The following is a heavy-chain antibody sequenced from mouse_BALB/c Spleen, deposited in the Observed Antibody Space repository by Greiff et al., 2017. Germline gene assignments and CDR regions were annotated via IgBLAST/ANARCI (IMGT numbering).Heavy chain of an antibody. CDR1: GYTFTSYW. CDR3: ARRLYDGSSHYAMDD. J-gene: IGHJ4*01. CDR2: INPSNGRT. V-gene: IGHV1S81*02. D-gene: IGHD1-1*01. Sequence: QVQLQQPGAELVKPGASVKLSCKASGYTFTSYWMHWVKQRPGQGLEWIGEINPSNGRTNYNEKFKSKATLTVDKSSSTAYMQLSSLTSEDSAVYYCARRLYDGSSHYAMDDWGQGTSVTVSS.